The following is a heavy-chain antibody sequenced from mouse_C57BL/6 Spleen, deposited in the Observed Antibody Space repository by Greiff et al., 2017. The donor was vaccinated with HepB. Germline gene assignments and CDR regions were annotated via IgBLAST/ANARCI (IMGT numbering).Heavy chain of an antibody. J-gene: IGHJ3*01. D-gene: IGHD1-1*01. CDR2: ISSGSSTI. CDR1: GFTFSDYG. V-gene: IGHV5-17*01. Sequence: DVHLVESGGGLVKPGGSLKLSCAASGFTFSDYGMHWVRQAPEKGLEWVAYISSGSSTIYYADTVKGRFTISRDNAKNTLFLQMTSLRSEDTAMYYCASSSPAWFAYWGQGTLVTVSA. CDR3: ASSSPAWFAY.